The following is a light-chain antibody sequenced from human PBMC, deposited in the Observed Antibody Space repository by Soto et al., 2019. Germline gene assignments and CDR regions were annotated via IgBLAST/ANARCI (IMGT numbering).Light chain of an antibody. J-gene: IGKJ1*01. CDR1: QCIGDT. CDR2: DTS. Sequence: EVVMTQSPATLSVSPGEGATLSCGASQCIGDTFACYQQKPGQTPRLLIYDTSTRATGVPARFSGSGSGTAFTLSISSLEPEDFAVYYCQQYGSSYPWTFGQGTKVDIK. V-gene: IGKV3-15*01. CDR3: QQYGSSYPWT.